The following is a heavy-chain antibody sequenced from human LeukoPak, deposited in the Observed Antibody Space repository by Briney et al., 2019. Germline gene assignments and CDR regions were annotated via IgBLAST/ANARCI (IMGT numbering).Heavy chain of an antibody. CDR1: GFTFTNAW. D-gene: IGHD3-10*01. J-gene: IGHJ4*02. CDR3: TTDLGTYYHGSQRLIPIDY. Sequence: GGSLRLSCVDSGFTFTNAWMSWVRQAPGKGLEWIGRIKSKTDGETTNYAEPVRGRFTISRDDSKSAVYLQMNGLKIEDTAVYYCTTDLGTYYHGSQRLIPIDYWGQGTLVTVSS. CDR2: IKSKTDGETT. V-gene: IGHV3-15*01.